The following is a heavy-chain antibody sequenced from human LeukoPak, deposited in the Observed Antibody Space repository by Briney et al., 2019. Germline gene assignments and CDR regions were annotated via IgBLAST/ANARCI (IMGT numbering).Heavy chain of an antibody. J-gene: IGHJ4*02. Sequence: SSETLSLTCTVSGGSIRNYFWSWIRQPPGKGLEWIGYIYYSGSTNYNPSLKSRVTISLDTSKTQFSLKLSFVTAADTAVYYCARTGHSGGSYWGQGTLVTVSS. CDR3: ARTGHSGGSY. CDR1: GGSIRNYF. V-gene: IGHV4-59*01. CDR2: IYYSGST. D-gene: IGHD2-15*01.